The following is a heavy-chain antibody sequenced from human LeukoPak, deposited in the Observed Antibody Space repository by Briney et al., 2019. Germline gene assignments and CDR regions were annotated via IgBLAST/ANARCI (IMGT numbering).Heavy chain of an antibody. CDR3: ARDPGYGGKGGYYYYGMDV. V-gene: IGHV3-33*01. CDR2: IWYDGSNK. D-gene: IGHD4-23*01. J-gene: IGHJ6*02. Sequence: PGRSLRLSCAASGFTFSSYGMHWVRQAPGKGLEWVAVIWYDGSNKYYADSVKGRFTMSRDNSKNTLYLQMNSLRAEDTAAFYCARDPGYGGKGGYYYYGMDVWGQGTTVTVSS. CDR1: GFTFSSYG.